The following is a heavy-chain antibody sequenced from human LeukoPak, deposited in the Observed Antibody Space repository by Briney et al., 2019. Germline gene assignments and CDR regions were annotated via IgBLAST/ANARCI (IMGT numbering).Heavy chain of an antibody. D-gene: IGHD6-13*01. J-gene: IGHJ4*02. CDR2: IYYNGST. V-gene: IGHV4-39*01. CDR3: ARQVPGIAAAGTEDFDY. Sequence: PSETLSLTCTVSGGSVSSSRYYWRWIRQPPGKGLEWIVRIYYNGSTYYNPSLKIRVTISIDTSKNQFSLKVSSVTAADTAVYYCARQVPGIAAAGTEDFDYWGQGTLVTVSS. CDR1: GGSVSSSRYY.